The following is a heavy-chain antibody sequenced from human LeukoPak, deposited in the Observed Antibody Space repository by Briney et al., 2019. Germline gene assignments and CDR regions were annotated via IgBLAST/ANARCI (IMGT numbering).Heavy chain of an antibody. D-gene: IGHD5-12*01. Sequence: SETLSLTCTVSGGSISSSSYYWGWIRQPPGKGLEWVGSIYYSGTTYYNPSLKSRVTISVDTSKNQFSLRLSSVTAADTAVYYCARVGYSGYDNRGSFDYWGQGTLVTVSS. CDR2: IYYSGTT. CDR1: GGSISSSSYY. CDR3: ARVGYSGYDNRGSFDY. J-gene: IGHJ4*02. V-gene: IGHV4-39*07.